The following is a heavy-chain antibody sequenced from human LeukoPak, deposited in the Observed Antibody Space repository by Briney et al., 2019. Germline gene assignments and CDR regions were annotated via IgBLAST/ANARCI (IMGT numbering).Heavy chain of an antibody. CDR1: GDIDSSNSAA. J-gene: IGHJ3*02. CDR2: TYYRSKWFN. Sequence: ASQTLSLTCAISGDIDSSNSAAWNWIRQSPSRGLEGLARTYYRSKWFNDYEVSVKSRITIHPDTSKNQFSLQLNSVTPEDTAVYYCARRLGSSSPGFDIWGQGTMVTVSS. V-gene: IGHV6-1*01. CDR3: ARRLGSSSPGFDI. D-gene: IGHD6-13*01.